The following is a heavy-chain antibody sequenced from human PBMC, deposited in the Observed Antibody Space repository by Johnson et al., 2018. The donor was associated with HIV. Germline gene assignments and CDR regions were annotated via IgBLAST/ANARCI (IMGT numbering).Heavy chain of an antibody. V-gene: IGHV3-NL1*01. D-gene: IGHD3-22*01. J-gene: IGHJ3*02. CDR3: ARGGYYYDSYDAFDI. Sequence: QVQLVESGGGVVQPGRSLRLSCAASGFTFSSYAMHWVRQAPGKGLEWVSVIYSGGSTYYADSVKGRFTISRDNSKNTLYLQMNSLRAEDTAVYYCARGGYYYDSYDAFDIWGQGTMVTVSS. CDR2: IYSGGST. CDR1: GFTFSSYA.